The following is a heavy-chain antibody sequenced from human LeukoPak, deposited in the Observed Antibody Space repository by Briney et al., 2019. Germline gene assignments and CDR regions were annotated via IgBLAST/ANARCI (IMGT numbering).Heavy chain of an antibody. Sequence: GGSLRLSCTASGFTFSSSAITWVRQAPGKGLEWVSGISGSGSGTYYADFVKGRFTISRDNSKNTMYLEMNSLRAEDTAVYYCAKMNGYMDVWGKGTTVTVSS. CDR2: ISGSGSGT. D-gene: IGHD1-1*01. J-gene: IGHJ6*03. CDR1: GFTFSSSA. V-gene: IGHV3-23*01. CDR3: AKMNGYMDV.